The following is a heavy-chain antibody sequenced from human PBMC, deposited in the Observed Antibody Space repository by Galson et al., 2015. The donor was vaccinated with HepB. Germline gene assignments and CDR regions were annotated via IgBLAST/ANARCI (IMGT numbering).Heavy chain of an antibody. CDR1: GGSISSSSYY. J-gene: IGHJ5*02. Sequence: LTCTVSGGSISSSSYYWGWIRQPPGKGLEWIGSIYYSGSTYYNPSLKSRVTISVDTSKNQFSLKLSSVTAADTTVYYCARHSIAAAGTGGWFDPWGQGTLVTVSS. CDR3: ARHSIAAAGTGGWFDP. V-gene: IGHV4-39*01. D-gene: IGHD6-13*01. CDR2: IYYSGST.